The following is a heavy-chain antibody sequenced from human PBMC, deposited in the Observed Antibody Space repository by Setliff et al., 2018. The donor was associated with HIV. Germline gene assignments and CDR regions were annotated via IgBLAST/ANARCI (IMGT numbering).Heavy chain of an antibody. CDR2: INPSGGST. V-gene: IGHV1-46*01. D-gene: IGHD1-26*01. CDR3: ARDVGGATNENYFDY. J-gene: IGHJ4*02. CDR1: GYTLTELS. Sequence: ASVKVSCKVSGYTLTELSLHWVRQAPGEGLEWMGIINPSGGSTTFAQNFQGRVTMTRDTSTSTVYMELSSLRSEDTAMFYCARDVGGATNENYFDYWGQGTLVTVSS.